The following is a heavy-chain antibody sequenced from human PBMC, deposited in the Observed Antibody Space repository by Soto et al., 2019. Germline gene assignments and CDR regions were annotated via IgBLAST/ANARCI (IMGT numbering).Heavy chain of an antibody. Sequence: ASVKGSCKASGYTFTGYYMHWVRQAPGQGLEWMGWINPNSGGTNYAQKFQGWVTMTRDTSISTAYMELSRLRSDDTAVYYCARGNSITIFVVVIIFPHDAFAIWGQGTMVTVSS. V-gene: IGHV1-2*04. CDR1: GYTFTGYY. J-gene: IGHJ3*02. D-gene: IGHD3-3*01. CDR3: ARGNSITIFVVVIIFPHDAFAI. CDR2: INPNSGGT.